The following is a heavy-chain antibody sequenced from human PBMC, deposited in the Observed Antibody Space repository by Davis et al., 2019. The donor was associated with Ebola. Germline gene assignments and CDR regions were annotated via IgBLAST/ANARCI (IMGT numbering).Heavy chain of an antibody. J-gene: IGHJ3*02. CDR2: ISSSSSYI. V-gene: IGHV3-21*04. D-gene: IGHD1-26*01. CDR3: AKDTSNIWFDI. Sequence: PGGSLRLSCAASGFTFSSYSMNWVRQAPGKGLEWVSSISSSSSYIYYADSVKGRFTISRDNSKNTLYLQMNGLRVEDTAIYYCAKDTSNIWFDIWGQGTNVTVSS. CDR1: GFTFSSYS.